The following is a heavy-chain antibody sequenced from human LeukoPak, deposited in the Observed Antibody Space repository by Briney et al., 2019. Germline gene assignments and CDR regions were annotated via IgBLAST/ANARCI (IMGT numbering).Heavy chain of an antibody. J-gene: IGHJ6*03. CDR1: GYTFSDHY. V-gene: IGHV1-2*02. D-gene: IGHD3-3*01. CDR2: INPKNGGT. CDR3: AKEGGGDFWSRDYYMDV. Sequence: ASVKVSCKPSGYTFSDHYMHWVRQAPGQGLEWMAWINPKNGGTTYAPKFQGRVTLTRDTSISTFSMELSRLTSDDTAVYYCAKEGGGDFWSRDYYMDVWGKGTTVTVS.